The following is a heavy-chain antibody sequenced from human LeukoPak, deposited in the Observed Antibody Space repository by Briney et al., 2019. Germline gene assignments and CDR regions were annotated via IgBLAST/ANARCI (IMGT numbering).Heavy chain of an antibody. CDR3: ARDLRDSSGYYHHYFDY. J-gene: IGHJ4*02. CDR2: IYYSGST. Sequence: SETLSLTCTVSGGSISSYYWSWIRQPRGKGLEWIGYIYYSGSTNYNPPLKSRVTISVDTSKNQFSLKLSSVTAADTAVYYCARDLRDSSGYYHHYFDYWGQGTLVTVSS. D-gene: IGHD3-22*01. CDR1: GGSISSYY. V-gene: IGHV4-59*01.